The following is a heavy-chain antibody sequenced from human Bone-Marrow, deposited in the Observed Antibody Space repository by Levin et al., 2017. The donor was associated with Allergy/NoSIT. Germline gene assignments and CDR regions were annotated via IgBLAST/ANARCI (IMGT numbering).Heavy chain of an antibody. CDR3: ARAPRFFNWFDP. J-gene: IGHJ5*02. D-gene: IGHD3-3*01. V-gene: IGHV4-59*01. CDR2: IFYTGNT. CDR1: GGSIISDY. Sequence: PSETLSLTCTVSGGSIISDYWSWIRQPPGKGLEWIGYIFYTGNTEYNPSLKSRVTISVDTSKNQFSLRMTSVTAADTAIYYCARAPRFFNWFDPWGQGTLVTVTS.